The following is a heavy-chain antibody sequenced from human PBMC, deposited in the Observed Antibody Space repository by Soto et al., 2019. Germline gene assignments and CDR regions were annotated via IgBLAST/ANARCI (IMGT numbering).Heavy chain of an antibody. J-gene: IGHJ3*02. CDR1: GGSITSSSYY. CDR3: ARSYYDFCSGYTGIAFDI. V-gene: IGHV4-39*01. Sequence: QLQLQESGPGLVKPSETLSLTCTVSGGSITSSSYYWGWIRQPPGKGLEWIGSIYYSGSTYYNPSLKSRVTISVYTSKTQFSLKLSSVTAANTAVYDCARSYYDFCSGYTGIAFDIWGQGTMVTVSS. D-gene: IGHD3-3*01. CDR2: IYYSGST.